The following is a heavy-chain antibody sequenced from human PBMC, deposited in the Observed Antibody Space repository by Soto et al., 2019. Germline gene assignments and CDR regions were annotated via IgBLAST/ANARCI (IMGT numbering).Heavy chain of an antibody. CDR3: AREGGGVAPRCLFDY. CDR2: ISSSSSTI. J-gene: IGHJ4*02. D-gene: IGHD2-15*01. V-gene: IGHV3-48*02. CDR1: GFTFSSSS. Sequence: GGSLRLSCVASGFTFSSSSMNWFRQAPGKGLEWVSYISSSSSTIYYADSVKGRFTISRDNAKNSLYLQMNSLRDEDTAVYYYAREGGGVAPRCLFDYWGQGPLVTVS.